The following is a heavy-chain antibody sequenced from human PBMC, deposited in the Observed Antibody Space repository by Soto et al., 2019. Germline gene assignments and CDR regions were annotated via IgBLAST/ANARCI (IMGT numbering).Heavy chain of an antibody. CDR1: GFNFGDYY. D-gene: IGHD1-26*01. CDR2: VSSTGSYT. CDR3: ARLRVGVNWYFDL. V-gene: IGHV3-11*06. Sequence: QMQLVESGGGLVEPGWSLRLSCAASGFNFGDYYMSWIRQAPGKGLEWVSFVSSTGSYTKYSDSVGGRLTVSRDNGKNSLHLQLNSLRVEDTAVYYCARLRVGVNWYFDLWGRGTLVTVSS. J-gene: IGHJ2*01.